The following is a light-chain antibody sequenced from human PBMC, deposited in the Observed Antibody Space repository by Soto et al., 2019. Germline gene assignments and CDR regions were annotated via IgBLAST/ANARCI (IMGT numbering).Light chain of an antibody. CDR3: SSYTSNSNPYV. J-gene: IGLJ1*01. Sequence: ALTQPASVSGSPGQSITISCTGTSSDVGGYNYVSWYQLHPGKAPKLMISEVTNRPSGVSSRFSGSKSGNTASLTTSGLQADDEADYYCSSYTSNSNPYVFGTGTKVTVL. CDR1: SSDVGGYNY. CDR2: EVT. V-gene: IGLV2-14*01.